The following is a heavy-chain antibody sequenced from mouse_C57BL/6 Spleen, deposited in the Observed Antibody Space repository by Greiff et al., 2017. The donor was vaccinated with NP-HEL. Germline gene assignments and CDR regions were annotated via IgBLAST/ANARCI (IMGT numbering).Heavy chain of an antibody. CDR3: ARTGSSYEGFAY. Sequence: VQLQESGAELVKPGASVKISCKASGYAFSSYWMNWVKQRPGKGLEWIGQIYPGDGDTNYNGKFKGKATLTADKSSSTAYMQLSSLTSEDSAVYFCARTGSSYEGFAYWGQGTLVTVSA. J-gene: IGHJ3*01. CDR2: IYPGDGDT. CDR1: GYAFSSYW. V-gene: IGHV1-80*01. D-gene: IGHD1-1*01.